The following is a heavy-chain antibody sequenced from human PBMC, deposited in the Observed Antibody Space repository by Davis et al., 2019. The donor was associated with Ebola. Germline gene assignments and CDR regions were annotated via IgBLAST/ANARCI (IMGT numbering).Heavy chain of an antibody. CDR3: ARGYCSGGWCYGANWFDP. J-gene: IGHJ5*02. V-gene: IGHV1-8*03. D-gene: IGHD2-15*01. Sequence: ASVKVSCKASGYTFTSYDINWVRQATGQGLEWMGWMNPNSGNTGYAQKFQGRVTITRNTSISTAYMELSSLRSEDTAVYYCARGYCSGGWCYGANWFDPWGQGTLVTVSS. CDR2: MNPNSGNT. CDR1: GYTFTSYD.